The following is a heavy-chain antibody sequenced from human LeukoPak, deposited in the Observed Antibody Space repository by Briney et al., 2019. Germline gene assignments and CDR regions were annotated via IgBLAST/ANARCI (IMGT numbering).Heavy chain of an antibody. V-gene: IGHV4-59*12. Sequence: PSETLSLTCTVSGGSISSYYWSWIRQPPGKGLEWIAYIYYSGSANYNPSLKSRVTISVDTSKNQFSLKLSSVTAADAAVYYCARDLGYDGFDWAPWGQGTLVTVSS. CDR1: GGSISSYY. CDR2: IYYSGSA. CDR3: ARDLGYDGFDWAP. J-gene: IGHJ5*02. D-gene: IGHD5-12*01.